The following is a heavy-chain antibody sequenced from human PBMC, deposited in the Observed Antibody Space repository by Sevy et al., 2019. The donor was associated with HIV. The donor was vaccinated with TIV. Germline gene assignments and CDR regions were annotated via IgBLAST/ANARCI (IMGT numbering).Heavy chain of an antibody. CDR1: GFTFRNFG. CDR2: VSYDGSSK. D-gene: IGHD3-10*01. J-gene: IGHJ6*02. Sequence: GGSLRLSCVGSGFTFRNFGVYWLRQAPGKGLEWLSVVSYDGSSKYYVDSVKGRFIVSRDNSKNTLYLQMNSLRTEDTAVYYCARWGSGDYYYYGVDVWGQGTTVTVSS. CDR3: ARWGSGDYYYYGVDV. V-gene: IGHV3-30*03.